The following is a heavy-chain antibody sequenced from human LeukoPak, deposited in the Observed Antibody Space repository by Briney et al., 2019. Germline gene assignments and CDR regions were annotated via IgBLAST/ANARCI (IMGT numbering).Heavy chain of an antibody. D-gene: IGHD3-22*01. CDR1: GGSISSYY. CDR3: AKNYDSSGYTTFAY. Sequence: PSETLSLTCTVSGGSISSYYWSWIRQPPGKGLEWIGYIYYSGSTNYNPSLKSRVTISQDASKNQFSLKLSSVTAADTAVYYCAKNYDSSGYTTFAYWGRGTLVTVS. V-gene: IGHV4-59*01. J-gene: IGHJ4*02. CDR2: IYYSGST.